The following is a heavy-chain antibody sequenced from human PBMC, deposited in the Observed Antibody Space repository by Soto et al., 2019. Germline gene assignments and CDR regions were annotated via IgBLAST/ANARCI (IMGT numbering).Heavy chain of an antibody. V-gene: IGHV3-7*04. CDR2: IKPDGSQK. J-gene: IGHJ3*02. CDR3: ARGDYYDSSGPFSDAFDI. CDR1: GFTFSSYW. Sequence: GGSLRLSCAASGFTFSSYWMSWVRQAPWKGLEWVANIKPDGSQKWYVDSVKGRFTISRDNAKKSLYLQMNSLRAEDTAVYYCARGDYYDSSGPFSDAFDIWGQGTMVTVSS. D-gene: IGHD3-22*01.